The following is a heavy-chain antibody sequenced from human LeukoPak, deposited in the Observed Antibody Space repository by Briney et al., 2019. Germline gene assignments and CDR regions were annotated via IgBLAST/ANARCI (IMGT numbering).Heavy chain of an antibody. CDR1: GGTFSSYA. D-gene: IGHD6-19*01. V-gene: IGHV1-69*13. CDR2: IIPIFGTA. Sequence: SVKVSCKASGGTFSSYAISWVRQAPGQGLEWMGGIIPIFGTANYAQKFQGRVTITADESTSTAYMELSSLRSEDTAVYYCARSRTILAVAGTPYFDYWGQGTLVTVSS. CDR3: ARSRTILAVAGTPYFDY. J-gene: IGHJ4*02.